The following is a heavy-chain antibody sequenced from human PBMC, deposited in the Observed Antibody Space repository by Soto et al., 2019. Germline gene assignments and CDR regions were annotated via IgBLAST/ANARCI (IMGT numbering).Heavy chain of an antibody. CDR3: ARDDRGYGGNRPFDY. CDR2: ISAYNGNT. J-gene: IGHJ4*02. V-gene: IGHV1-18*01. D-gene: IGHD2-15*01. Sequence: QVQLVQSGAEVKKPGASVKVSCKASGYTFTSYGISWVRQAPGQGLEWMGWISAYNGNTNYAQKLQGRVTMTTDTSTGTAYMELRGLRSADTAVYYCARDDRGYGGNRPFDYWGQGTLVTVSS. CDR1: GYTFTSYG.